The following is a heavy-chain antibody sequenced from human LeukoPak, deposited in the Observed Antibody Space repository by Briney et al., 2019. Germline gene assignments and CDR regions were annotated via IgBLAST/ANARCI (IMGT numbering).Heavy chain of an antibody. CDR3: AKGGRCSGGSCYGEVLG. CDR2: ISGSGGGT. Sequence: GGSLRLSCAASAFTFSSYAMSWVRQAPGKGLEWVSAISGSGGGTYYADSVKGRFTISRDNSKNTLYLQMNSLRAEDTAVYYCAKGGRCSGGSCYGEVLGWGQGTLLTVSS. J-gene: IGHJ4*02. D-gene: IGHD2-15*01. V-gene: IGHV3-23*01. CDR1: AFTFSSYA.